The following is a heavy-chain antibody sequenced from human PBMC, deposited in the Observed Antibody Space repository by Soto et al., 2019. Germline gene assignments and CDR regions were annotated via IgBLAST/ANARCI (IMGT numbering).Heavy chain of an antibody. CDR3: AKSSDFWNGYSSSCFDY. D-gene: IGHD3-3*01. J-gene: IGHJ4*02. CDR2: ISGSGDST. V-gene: IGHV3-23*01. CDR1: GFTFTNYG. Sequence: EVQVLVSGVGLIHPGGSLRLSCAASGFTFTNYGMTWVRQAPGKGQEWVSSISGSGDSTKYADSVKGPFTISRDNSKNVMYLQMNSLTAEDTAVYYCAKSSDFWNGYSSSCFDYWGQGTLVTVSS.